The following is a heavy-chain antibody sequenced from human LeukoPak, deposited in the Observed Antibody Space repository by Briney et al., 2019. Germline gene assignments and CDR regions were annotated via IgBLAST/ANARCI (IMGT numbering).Heavy chain of an antibody. CDR1: GFTFSSYA. J-gene: IGHJ6*02. D-gene: IGHD2-2*02. Sequence: GGSLRLSCAASGFTFSSYAMHWVRQAPGKGLEWVAVISYDGSNKYYADSVKGRFTISRDNAKNSLYLQMNSLRAEDTAVYYCARDFDIVVVPAAIGLAYYYGMDVWGQGTTVTVSS. V-gene: IGHV3-30*04. CDR2: ISYDGSNK. CDR3: ARDFDIVVVPAAIGLAYYYGMDV.